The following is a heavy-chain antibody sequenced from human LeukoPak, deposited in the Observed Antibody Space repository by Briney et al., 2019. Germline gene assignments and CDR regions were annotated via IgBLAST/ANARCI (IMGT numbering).Heavy chain of an antibody. V-gene: IGHV1-2*02. J-gene: IGHJ4*02. CDR1: GYTFTGYY. Sequence: ASVRVSCKASGYTFTGYYMHWVRQAPGQGLEWMEWINPNSGGTNYAQKFQGRVTMTRDTSISTAYMELSRLRSDDTAVYYCARDQYYYGSGSYYNWGQGTLVTVSS. CDR3: ARDQYYYGSGSYYN. CDR2: INPNSGGT. D-gene: IGHD3-10*01.